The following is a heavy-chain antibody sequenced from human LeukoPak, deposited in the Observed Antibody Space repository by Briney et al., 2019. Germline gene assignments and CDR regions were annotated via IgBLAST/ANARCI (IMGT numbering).Heavy chain of an antibody. CDR2: ILPGRSEK. CDR3: GRGSAAPDH. Sequence: PGGSVTLSCAACGFTFSSFWMSWLRPAPGKGRVWVANILPGRSEKKYVDSEKGRFIISRDNAKNSVSMQMYSLSAEGTSVFYCGRGSAAPDHWGQGTLVTVS. V-gene: IGHV3-7*04. J-gene: IGHJ4*02. CDR1: GFTFSSFW. D-gene: IGHD6-6*01.